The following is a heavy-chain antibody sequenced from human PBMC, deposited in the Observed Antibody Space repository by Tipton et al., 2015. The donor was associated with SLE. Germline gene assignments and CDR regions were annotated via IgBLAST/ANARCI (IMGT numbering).Heavy chain of an antibody. Sequence: LRLSCTVSGGSISSYFWSWIRQPPGKGLEWIGYIYYSGSTNYNPSLKSRVTISVDTSKNQFSLKLSSVTAADTAVYYCARGGRIAIFGVATDGAFDIWGQGTMVTVPS. D-gene: IGHD3-3*01. CDR3: ARGGRIAIFGVATDGAFDI. CDR2: IYYSGST. CDR1: GGSISSYF. J-gene: IGHJ3*02. V-gene: IGHV4-59*01.